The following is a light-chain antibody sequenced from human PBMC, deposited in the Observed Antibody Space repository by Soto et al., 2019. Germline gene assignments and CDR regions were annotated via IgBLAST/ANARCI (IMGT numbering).Light chain of an antibody. CDR1: SSDVGSYNL. Sequence: QSVLTQPASVSGSPGQSITISCTGTSSDVGSYNLVSWYQQLPGKAPKVIICEVNKRPSGVSYRFSGSKSGNTASLTISGLQTEDEADYYCCSYAGTVAYLFGTGTKV. J-gene: IGLJ1*01. V-gene: IGLV2-23*02. CDR3: CSYAGTVAYL. CDR2: EVN.